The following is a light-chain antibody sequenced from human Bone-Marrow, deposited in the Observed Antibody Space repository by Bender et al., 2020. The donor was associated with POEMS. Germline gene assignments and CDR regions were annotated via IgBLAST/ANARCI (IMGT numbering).Light chain of an antibody. CDR2: DVS. CDR3: CSNAGTYMLV. Sequence: QSALTQPRSVSGSPGQSVTISCTGTSSDVGGYNYVSWYQQHPGKVPKVIIYDVSKRPSGVPDRFSGSKSGNTASLTISGLQAEDEADYYCCSNAGTYMLVFGVGTKVTVL. CDR1: SSDVGGYNY. V-gene: IGLV2-11*01. J-gene: IGLJ1*01.